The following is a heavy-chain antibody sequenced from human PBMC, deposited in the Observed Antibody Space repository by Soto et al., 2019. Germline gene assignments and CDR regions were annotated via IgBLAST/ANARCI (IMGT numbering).Heavy chain of an antibody. J-gene: IGHJ4*02. V-gene: IGHV4-59*01. CDR2: VYYTGTT. CDR1: GGSISSYF. CDR3: ARDLAAVPRAFDY. Sequence: QVQLQESGPGLLKPSETLSLTCTVSGGSISSYFYIWVRQPPGKGLEWIGSVYYTGTTDYNPSLKSRVTISVDTSKPQFSLNLRSVTAADTAVYYCARDLAAVPRAFDYWGRGTLVNVSS. D-gene: IGHD6-13*01.